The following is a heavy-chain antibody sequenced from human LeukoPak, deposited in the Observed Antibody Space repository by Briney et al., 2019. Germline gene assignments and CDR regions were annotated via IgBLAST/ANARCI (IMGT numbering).Heavy chain of an antibody. Sequence: GGSLRLSCAASGVTFSSYGMHWVRQAPGKGLEWVAVIWHDGSNKYYADSVKGRFTISRDNSKNTLYLQMNSLRAEDTAVYYCARDFAPAALTDNWFDPWGQGTLVTVSS. CDR2: IWHDGSNK. CDR1: GVTFSSYG. D-gene: IGHD2-2*01. V-gene: IGHV3-33*01. J-gene: IGHJ5*02. CDR3: ARDFAPAALTDNWFDP.